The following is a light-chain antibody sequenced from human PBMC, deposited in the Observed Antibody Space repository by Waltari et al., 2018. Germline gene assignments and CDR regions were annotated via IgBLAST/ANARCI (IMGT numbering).Light chain of an antibody. CDR2: LGS. CDR1: QSLLYSNGNNY. J-gene: IGKJ1*01. V-gene: IGKV2-28*01. CDR3: MQTLQTPKT. Sequence: EIVMTQSPLSLPVTPGEPASISCRSSQSLLYSNGNNYLDWYLLKPGHAPQLLIYLGSNRASGVPDRISGSGSGTDFTLKISRVEAEDVGIYYCMQTLQTPKTFGQGTKVEIK.